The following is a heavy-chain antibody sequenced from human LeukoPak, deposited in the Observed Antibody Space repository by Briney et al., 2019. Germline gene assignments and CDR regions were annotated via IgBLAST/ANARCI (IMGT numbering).Heavy chain of an antibody. J-gene: IGHJ4*02. CDR3: ASTTDYGDPYYFDY. CDR1: GFTFSSYG. V-gene: IGHV3-33*01. CDR2: IWYDGSNK. D-gene: IGHD4-17*01. Sequence: PGGSLRLSCAASGFTFSSYGMHWVRQAPGKGLEWVAVIWYDGSNKYYADSVKGRFTISRDNSKNTLYLQMNSLRAEDTAVYYCASTTDYGDPYYFDYWGQGTLVTVSS.